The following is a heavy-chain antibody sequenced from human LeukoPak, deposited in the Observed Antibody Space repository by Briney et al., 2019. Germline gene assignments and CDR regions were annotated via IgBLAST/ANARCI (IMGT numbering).Heavy chain of an antibody. D-gene: IGHD3-22*01. CDR3: ARDKPDYYDSSGHSPFDY. J-gene: IGHJ4*02. CDR2: IIPIFGTA. Sequence: ASVKVSCKASGGTFSSYAISWVRQAPGQGLEWMGGIIPIFGTANYAQKFQGRVTITADESTSTAYMELSSLRSEDTAVYYCARDKPDYYDSSGHSPFDYWGQGTLVTVSS. CDR1: GGTFSSYA. V-gene: IGHV1-69*13.